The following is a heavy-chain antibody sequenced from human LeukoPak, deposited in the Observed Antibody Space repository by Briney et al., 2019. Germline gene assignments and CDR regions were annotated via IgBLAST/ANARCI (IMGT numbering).Heavy chain of an antibody. CDR1: GVTFSSYE. V-gene: IGHV3-48*03. D-gene: IGHD6-19*01. CDR3: ARGGSLGY. J-gene: IGHJ4*02. CDR2: ISSSGSAI. Sequence: GGSLSLSCAGSGVTFSSYEMNWVRQAPGKGLEWVSKISSSGSAIYYADSVKGRFTISRDNAKSTLYLQMNSLRAEDTAVYYCARGGSLGYWGQGTLVTVST.